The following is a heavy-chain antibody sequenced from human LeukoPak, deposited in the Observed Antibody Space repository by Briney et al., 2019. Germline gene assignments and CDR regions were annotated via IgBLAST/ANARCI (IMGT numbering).Heavy chain of an antibody. CDR2: ISWNSGSI. J-gene: IGHJ4*02. Sequence: PGGSLRLSCAASGFTFDDYAMHWVRHAPGKGLEWVSGISWNSGSIGYADSVKGRFTISRDNSKNTLYLQMNSLRAEDTAVYYCATRGKEYYYDSSGYYPQAYYFDYWGQGTLVTVSS. CDR1: GFTFDDYA. D-gene: IGHD3-22*01. V-gene: IGHV3-9*01. CDR3: ATRGKEYYYDSSGYYPQAYYFDY.